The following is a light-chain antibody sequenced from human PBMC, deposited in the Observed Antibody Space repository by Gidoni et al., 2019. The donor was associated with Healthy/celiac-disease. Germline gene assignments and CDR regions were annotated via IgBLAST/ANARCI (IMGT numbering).Light chain of an antibody. J-gene: IGKJ4*01. V-gene: IGKV3-11*01. CDR1: QSVSSY. Sequence: VLPQSPATLSLSPGEIVTLSCRASQSVSSYLAWYQQKPGQAPRLLIYDASNRATGIPARFSGSGSGTDFTLTISSLESEDFAVYYCQQRSNWPLTFGGGTKVEIK. CDR2: DAS. CDR3: QQRSNWPLT.